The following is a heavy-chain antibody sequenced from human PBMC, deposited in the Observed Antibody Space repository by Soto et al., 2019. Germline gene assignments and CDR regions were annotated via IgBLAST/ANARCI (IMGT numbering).Heavy chain of an antibody. J-gene: IGHJ3*02. D-gene: IGHD4-17*01. CDR1: GGSISSGDYY. Sequence: SETLSLTCTVSGGSISSGDYYWSWIRQPPGKGLEWIGYIYYSGSTYYNPSLKSRVTISVDTSKNQFSLKLSSVTAADTAVYYCARVVAGLRWRAFDIWGQGTMVTVSS. CDR2: IYYSGST. CDR3: ARVVAGLRWRAFDI. V-gene: IGHV4-30-4*01.